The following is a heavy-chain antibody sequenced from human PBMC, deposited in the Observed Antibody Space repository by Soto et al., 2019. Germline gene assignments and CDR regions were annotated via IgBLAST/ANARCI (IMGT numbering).Heavy chain of an antibody. CDR1: GYTFTSYY. J-gene: IGHJ3*02. D-gene: IGHD5-18*01. V-gene: IGHV1-46*01. Sequence: ASVKVSCKASGYTFTSYYMHWVRQAPGQGLEWMGIINPSGGSTSYAQKFQGRVTMTRDTSTSTVYMELSSLRSEDTAVYYCASDTLQLDAFDIWGQGTMVTVSS. CDR2: INPSGGST. CDR3: ASDTLQLDAFDI.